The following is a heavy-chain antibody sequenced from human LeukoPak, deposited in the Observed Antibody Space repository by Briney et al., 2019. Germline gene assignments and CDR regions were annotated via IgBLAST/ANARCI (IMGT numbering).Heavy chain of an antibody. CDR1: GFTFSSYA. CDR3: ATPYDYGDYVGY. Sequence: PGGSLRLSCAASGFTFSSYAMSWVRQAPGKGLEWVSGISGSGGSTYYADSVKGRFTISRDNSKNTLYLRMNSLRAEDTAVYYCATPYDYGDYVGYWGQGTLVTVSS. CDR2: ISGSGGST. J-gene: IGHJ4*02. D-gene: IGHD4-17*01. V-gene: IGHV3-23*01.